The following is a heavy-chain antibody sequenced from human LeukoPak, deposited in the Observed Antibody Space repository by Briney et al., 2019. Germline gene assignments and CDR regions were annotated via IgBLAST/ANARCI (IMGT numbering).Heavy chain of an antibody. Sequence: PSETLSLTCTVSGGSITSGSYYWSWIRQPAGKGLEWIGRIYNSGSTNYNPSLKSRVTISVDTSKNQFSLKLSSVTAADTAVYYCARAQIAARRYVDYWGQGTLVTVSS. CDR3: ARAQIAARRYVDY. V-gene: IGHV4-61*02. CDR2: IYNSGST. CDR1: GGSITSGSYY. D-gene: IGHD6-6*01. J-gene: IGHJ4*02.